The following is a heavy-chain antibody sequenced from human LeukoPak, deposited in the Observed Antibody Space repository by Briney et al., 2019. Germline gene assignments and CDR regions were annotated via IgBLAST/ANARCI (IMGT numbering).Heavy chain of an antibody. V-gene: IGHV4-34*01. J-gene: IGHJ4*02. Sequence: SETLSLTCAVYGGSFSGYYWSWIRQPPGKGLEWIGEINHSGSTNYNPSLKSRVTISVDTSKNQFSLKLGSVTAADTAVYYCARGGPRYCSGGSCYFGYWGQGTLVTVSS. CDR2: INHSGST. CDR1: GGSFSGYY. D-gene: IGHD2-15*01. CDR3: ARGGPRYCSGGSCYFGY.